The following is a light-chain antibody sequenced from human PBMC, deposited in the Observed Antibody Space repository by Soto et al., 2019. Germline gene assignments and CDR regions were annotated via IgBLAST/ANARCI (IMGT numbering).Light chain of an antibody. J-gene: IGKJ3*01. Sequence: DIVLTQSPGNLSLSPGERATLSCRASQSISRTYLGWYQQQPGQFPSVLMTGASNRATGVPDRFSGSGSGTDFTLTISRLEPEVSASYYCQQYGSSVTFGPGTKVEIK. CDR3: QQYGSSVT. V-gene: IGKV3-20*01. CDR2: GAS. CDR1: QSISRTY.